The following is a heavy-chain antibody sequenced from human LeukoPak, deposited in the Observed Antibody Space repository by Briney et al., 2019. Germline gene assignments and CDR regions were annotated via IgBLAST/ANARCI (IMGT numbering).Heavy chain of an antibody. CDR1: GFTVSSYS. Sequence: PGGSLRLSCAASGFTVSSYSMNWARQAPGKGLEWVSSISSSGSYIYYADSVKGRFTISRDNAKNSLYLQMNSLRAEDTAVYYCARDPGYCSSTSCVAWGQGTLVTVSS. D-gene: IGHD2-2*01. CDR2: ISSSGSYI. CDR3: ARDPGYCSSTSCVA. V-gene: IGHV3-21*01. J-gene: IGHJ5*02.